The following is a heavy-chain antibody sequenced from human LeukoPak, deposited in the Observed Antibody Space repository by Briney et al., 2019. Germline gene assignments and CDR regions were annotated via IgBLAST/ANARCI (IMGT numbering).Heavy chain of an antibody. Sequence: ASVKVSCKASGGTFSSYAISWVRQAPGQGLKWMGGIIPIFGTANYAQKFQGRVTITADESTNTAYMELSSLRSEDTAVYYCARDRDSSSSHFDYWGQGTLVTVSS. J-gene: IGHJ4*02. V-gene: IGHV1-69*13. CDR1: GGTFSSYA. CDR3: ARDRDSSSSHFDY. D-gene: IGHD6-6*01. CDR2: IIPIFGTA.